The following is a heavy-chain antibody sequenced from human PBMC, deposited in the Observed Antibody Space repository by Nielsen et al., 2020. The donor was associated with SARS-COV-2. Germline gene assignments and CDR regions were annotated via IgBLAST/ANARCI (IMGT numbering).Heavy chain of an antibody. J-gene: IGHJ6*02. V-gene: IGHV1-46*01. Sequence: ASVKVSCKASGYTFTSYYMHWVRQAPGQGLEWMGIINPSGGSTSYAQKFQGRVTMTRDTSTSTVYMELSSLRSEDTAVYHCARDGGYCSGGSCYYYGMDVWGQGTTVTVSS. CDR2: INPSGGST. D-gene: IGHD2-15*01. CDR3: ARDGGYCSGGSCYYYGMDV. CDR1: GYTFTSYY.